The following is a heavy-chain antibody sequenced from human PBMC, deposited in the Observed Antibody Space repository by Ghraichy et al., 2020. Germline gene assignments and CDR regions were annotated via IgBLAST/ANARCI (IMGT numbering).Heavy chain of an antibody. V-gene: IGHV3-64*01. CDR2: ISSNGDST. CDR1: GFTFSTYG. Sequence: GGSLRLSCAASGFTFSTYGMQWVRQAPGKGPEYVSAISSNGDSTFYANSVKGRFTISRDNSKNTLFLQMGSLRTEDMAVYYCARIGVRGQWFFDLWGRGTLVTVSS. D-gene: IGHD2-8*01. CDR3: ARIGVRGQWFFDL. J-gene: IGHJ2*01.